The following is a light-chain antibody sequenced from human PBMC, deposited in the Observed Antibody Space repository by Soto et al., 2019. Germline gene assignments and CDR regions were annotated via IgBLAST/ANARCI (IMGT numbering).Light chain of an antibody. CDR1: SSDVGAYNS. V-gene: IGLV2-11*01. J-gene: IGLJ2*01. CDR2: DVS. CDR3: CSYAGSYTHVV. Sequence: QSVLTQPRSVSGSPGQSVTISCTGTSSDVGAYNSVSWYQQHPGKAPKLMIYDVSKRPSGVPDRFSGSKSGNTASLTISGLQAEDEADYYCCSYAGSYTHVVFGGGTKLTVL.